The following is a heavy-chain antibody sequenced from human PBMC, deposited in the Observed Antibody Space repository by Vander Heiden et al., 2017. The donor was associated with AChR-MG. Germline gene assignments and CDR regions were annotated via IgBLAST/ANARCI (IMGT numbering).Heavy chain of an antibody. CDR2: IYYSGST. V-gene: IGHV4-39*01. Sequence: QLQLQESGPGLVKPSETLSLTCTVSGGPIRSSSYYWGWIRQPPGKGLEWIGSIYYSGSTYYNPSLKSRVTISVDTSKNQFSLKLSSVTAADTAVYYCARLSRSSWYYYYYYMDVWGKGTTVTVSS. D-gene: IGHD6-13*01. J-gene: IGHJ6*03. CDR1: GGPIRSSSYY. CDR3: ARLSRSSWYYYYYYMDV.